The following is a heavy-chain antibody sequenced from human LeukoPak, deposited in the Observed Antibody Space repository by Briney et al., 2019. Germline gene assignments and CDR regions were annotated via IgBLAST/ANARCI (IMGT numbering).Heavy chain of an antibody. Sequence: PGGSLRLSCATSGFTFSSYWMSWVRQAPGKGLEWVANIKHDGSYKYYVDSVKGRFTISRDNAKNSLYLHMNSLRAEDTAVYYCARWVVVAANDYWGQGTLVTVSS. CDR1: GFTFSSYW. V-gene: IGHV3-7*01. CDR2: IKHDGSYK. CDR3: ARWVVVAANDY. J-gene: IGHJ4*02. D-gene: IGHD2-15*01.